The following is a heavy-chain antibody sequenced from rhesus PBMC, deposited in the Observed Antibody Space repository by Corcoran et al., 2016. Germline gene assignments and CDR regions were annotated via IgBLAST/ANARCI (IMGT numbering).Heavy chain of an antibody. V-gene: IGHV1S2*01. CDR3: ARLEWGDL. Sequence: QVQLVQSGAEVKKPGSSVKVSCKASGYTFTDYYMHWVRQAPRQGLEGMGWSNPYNGNTKYAQKFQGRVTMTRDTSTSTAYMELSSLRSEDTAVYYCARLEWGDLWGQGVLVTVSS. J-gene: IGHJ4*01. CDR2: SNPYNGNT. D-gene: IGHD3-34*01. CDR1: GYTFTDYY.